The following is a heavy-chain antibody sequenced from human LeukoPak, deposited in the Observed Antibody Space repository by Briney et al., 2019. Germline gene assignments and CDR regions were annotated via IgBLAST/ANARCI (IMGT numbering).Heavy chain of an antibody. J-gene: IGHJ6*03. CDR1: GFTFSSYS. CDR3: AKDYSSSSWYYYYMDV. V-gene: IGHV3-23*01. Sequence: PGGSLRLSCAASGFTFSSYSMSWVRQAPGKGLEWVSAISGSGGSTYYADSVKGRFTISRDNSKNTLYLQMNSLRAEDTAVYYCAKDYSSSSWYYYYMDVWGKGTTVTVSS. CDR2: ISGSGGST. D-gene: IGHD6-13*01.